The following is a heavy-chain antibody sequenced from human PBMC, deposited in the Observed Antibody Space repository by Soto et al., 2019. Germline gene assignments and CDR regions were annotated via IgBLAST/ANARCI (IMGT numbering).Heavy chain of an antibody. CDR2: INPNSGGT. J-gene: IGHJ4*02. Sequence: ASVKVSCKASGYTFTGYYMHWVRQAPGQGLEWMGWINPNSGGTNYAQKFQGRVTMTRDTSISTAYMGLSRLRSDDTAVYYCARGLPYIEMATISDYWGQGTLVTVSS. CDR1: GYTFTGYY. V-gene: IGHV1-2*02. D-gene: IGHD5-12*01. CDR3: ARGLPYIEMATISDY.